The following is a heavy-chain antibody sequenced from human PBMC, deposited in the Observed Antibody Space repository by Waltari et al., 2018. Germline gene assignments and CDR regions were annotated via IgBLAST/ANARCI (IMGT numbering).Heavy chain of an antibody. D-gene: IGHD6-13*01. CDR3: ARAGIAAAGTPTY. CDR1: GFTFSSYS. V-gene: IGHV3-21*01. Sequence: EVQLVESGGGLVKPGGSLRLSCAASGFTFSSYSMNWVRQAPGKGLEWVSSISSISSYIYYANSVKGRFTISRYNAKNSLYLQMNSLRAEDTAVYYCARAGIAAAGTPTYWGQGTLVTVSS. CDR2: ISSISSYI. J-gene: IGHJ4*02.